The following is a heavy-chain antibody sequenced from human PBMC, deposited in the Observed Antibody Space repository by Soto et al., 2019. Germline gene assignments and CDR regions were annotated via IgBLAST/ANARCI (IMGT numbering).Heavy chain of an antibody. CDR2: IYYSGYT. J-gene: IGHJ4*02. CDR3: ALTGYYDVDY. D-gene: IGHD3-9*01. V-gene: IGHV4-30-4*01. CDR1: GGSISSGNYC. Sequence: QVQLQESGPGLVKPSQTLSLTCTVSGGSISSGNYCWSWIRQPPGKGLEWIGCIYYSGYTYYNPSLKSRVTMSVDTSKNQFSLKLSSVTAADTAVYYCALTGYYDVDYWGQGTLVTVSS.